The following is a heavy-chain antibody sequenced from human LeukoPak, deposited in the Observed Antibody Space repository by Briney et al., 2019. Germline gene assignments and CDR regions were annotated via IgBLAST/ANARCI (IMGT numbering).Heavy chain of an antibody. V-gene: IGHV3-7*01. Sequence: GGSLRLSCAASGFTFSSYAMSWVRRAPGKGLEWVASIKQDGSEKYYVDSVKGRFTTSRDNTKNSLYLQMNSLRAEDTAVYYCARDALISVKTHDAFDIWGQGTMVTVSS. CDR2: IKQDGSEK. CDR1: GFTFSSYA. J-gene: IGHJ3*02. CDR3: ARDALISVKTHDAFDI. D-gene: IGHD3-16*01.